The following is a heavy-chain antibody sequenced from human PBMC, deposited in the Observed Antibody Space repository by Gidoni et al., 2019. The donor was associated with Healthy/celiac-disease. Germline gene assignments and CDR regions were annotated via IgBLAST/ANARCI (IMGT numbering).Heavy chain of an antibody. CDR3: ATTVTRKLGGMDV. J-gene: IGHJ6*02. CDR1: GGSISSGGYY. V-gene: IGHV4-31*03. CDR2: IYSSGST. D-gene: IGHD4-4*01. Sequence: QVQLQESGPGLVKPSQTLSLTCTVSGGSISSGGYYWGWIRQHPGKGLEWIGYIYSSGSTYYNPSLKSRVTISVDTSKNQFSLKLSSGTAADTAVYYCATTVTRKLGGMDVWGQGTTVTVSS.